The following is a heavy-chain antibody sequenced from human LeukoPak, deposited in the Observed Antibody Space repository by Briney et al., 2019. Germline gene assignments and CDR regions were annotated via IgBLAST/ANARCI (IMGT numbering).Heavy chain of an antibody. D-gene: IGHD6-13*01. CDR2: IYISGSS. J-gene: IGHJ3*02. Sequence: PSETLSLTCTVSGGSIRSGSYYWSWIRQPAGKRLEWIGRIYISGSSNYNPSLKSRVTMSVDTSKNQFSLKLSSVTAADTAVYYCARDLGSSSSWYWAGAFDIWGQGTMVTVSS. CDR1: GGSIRSGSYY. CDR3: ARDLGSSSSWYWAGAFDI. V-gene: IGHV4-61*02.